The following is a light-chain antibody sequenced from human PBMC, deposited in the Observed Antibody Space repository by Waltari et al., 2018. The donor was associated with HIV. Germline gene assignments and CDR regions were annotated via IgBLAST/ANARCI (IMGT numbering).Light chain of an antibody. CDR1: SSAVGAYTL. V-gene: IGLV2-23*02. J-gene: IGLJ3*02. CDR3: CSYAGSGLV. CDR2: EVT. Sequence: QSALTQSASVSGSPAQSITISCTGTSSAVGAYTLVSWYQQHPGEVPKLLIYEVTKRPSGVSTRFSGSKSGNTASLTISGLQAEDEADYYCCSYAGSGLVFGGGTKLTVL.